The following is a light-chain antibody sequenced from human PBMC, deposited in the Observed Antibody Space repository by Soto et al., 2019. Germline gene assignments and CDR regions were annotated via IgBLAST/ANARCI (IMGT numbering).Light chain of an antibody. J-gene: IGLJ1*01. Sequence: QSVLTQPGSVSGSPGQSITVSCTGTTSDVGGFDYVSWYQQHPGKAPKLMIFDVSNRPSGVSDRFSGSKSGNTASLTISGLQAEDEADYYCSSYTTTGTQVFGTGTKVTVL. CDR3: SSYTTTGTQV. CDR1: TSDVGGFDY. CDR2: DVS. V-gene: IGLV2-14*03.